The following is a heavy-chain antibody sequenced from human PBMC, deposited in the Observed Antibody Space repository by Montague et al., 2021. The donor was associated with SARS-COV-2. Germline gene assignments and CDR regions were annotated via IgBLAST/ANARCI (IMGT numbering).Heavy chain of an antibody. CDR3: ARALSLTGSNPGDPRYNYYYGMDV. V-gene: IGHV4-31*03. J-gene: IGHJ6*02. CDR1: GGSISSGGYY. CDR2: IYYSGST. Sequence: TLSLTCTVSGGSISSGGYYWSWIRQHPGKGLEWIGYIYYSGSTYYSPSLKSRVTISVDTSKNQFSLKPSSVTAADTAVYYCARALSLTGSNPGDPRYNYYYGMDVWGQGTTVTVSS. D-gene: IGHD3-9*01.